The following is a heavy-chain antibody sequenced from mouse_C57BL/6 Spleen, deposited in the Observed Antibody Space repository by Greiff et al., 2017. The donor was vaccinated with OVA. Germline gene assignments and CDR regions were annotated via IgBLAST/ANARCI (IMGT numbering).Heavy chain of an antibody. CDR3: ARLMRFDGYYVDAMDY. CDR2: IDPSDSYT. V-gene: IGHV1-69*01. CDR1: GYTFTSYW. D-gene: IGHD2-3*01. Sequence: QVQLQQPGAELVMPGASVKLSCKASGYTFTSYWMHWVKQRPGQGLEWIGEIDPSDSYTNYNQKFKGKSTLTVDKSSSTAYMQLSSLTSDDSAVYYCARLMRFDGYYVDAMDYWGQGTSVTVSS. J-gene: IGHJ4*01.